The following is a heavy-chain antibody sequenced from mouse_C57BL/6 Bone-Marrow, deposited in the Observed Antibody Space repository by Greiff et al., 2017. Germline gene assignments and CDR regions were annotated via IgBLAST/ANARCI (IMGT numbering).Heavy chain of an antibody. J-gene: IGHJ1*03. CDR2: IYPSDSYT. CDR1: GYTFTSYW. D-gene: IGHD1-1*01. V-gene: IGHV1-69*01. Sequence: QVQLQQPGAELVMPGASVKLSCKASGYTFTSYWMHWVKQRPGQGLEWIGEIYPSDSYTNYNQKFKGKSTLTVDKSSSTAYMQLSSLTSEDSSVYYCARMRYYGSRGDFDVWGTGTTVTVSS. CDR3: ARMRYYGSRGDFDV.